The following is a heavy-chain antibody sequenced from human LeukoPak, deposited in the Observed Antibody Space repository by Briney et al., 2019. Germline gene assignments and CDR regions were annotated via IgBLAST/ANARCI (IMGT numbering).Heavy chain of an antibody. CDR1: GFTFSNYG. CDR2: ISYDGSNK. D-gene: IGHD1-26*01. Sequence: GGSLRLSCVASGFTFSNYGIHWVRQAPGKGLEWVAFISYDGSNKYYADSVKGRFTISRDNSKNTLYLRMNSLRAEDTSVYYCARVGGSNAFDIWGQGTMVIVSS. V-gene: IGHV3-30*03. J-gene: IGHJ3*02. CDR3: ARVGGSNAFDI.